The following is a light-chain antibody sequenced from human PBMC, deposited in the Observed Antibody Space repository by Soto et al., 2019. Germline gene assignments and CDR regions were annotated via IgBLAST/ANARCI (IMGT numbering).Light chain of an antibody. CDR3: VAWDDRLSGLV. CDR2: RNN. CDR1: SSIIGSNY. J-gene: IGLJ2*01. V-gene: IGLV1-47*01. Sequence: VLTQPPSASGTPGQRVTISCSGSSSIIGSNYVYWYHQLPGTAPKLVIYRNNQRPSGVPDRISGSKSGTSASLAISGLRSEDEADYYCVAWDDRLSGLVFGRGTKLTVL.